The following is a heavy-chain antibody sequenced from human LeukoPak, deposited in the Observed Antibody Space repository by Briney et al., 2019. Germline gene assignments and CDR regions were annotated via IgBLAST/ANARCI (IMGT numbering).Heavy chain of an antibody. CDR1: GFTFDDYD. D-gene: IGHD5-12*01. Sequence: GGSLRLSCAASGFTFDDYDMHWVRQAPGKGLEWVSGITWNSHSIAYADSVKGRFTISRDDAKNTLYLQMNSLRAEDTAVYYCAPQQTYSPYNWFDPWGQGTLVTVSS. CDR2: ITWNSHSI. V-gene: IGHV3-9*01. J-gene: IGHJ5*02. CDR3: APQQTYSPYNWFDP.